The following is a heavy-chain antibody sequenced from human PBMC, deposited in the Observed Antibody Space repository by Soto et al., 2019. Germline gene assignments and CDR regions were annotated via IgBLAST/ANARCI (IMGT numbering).Heavy chain of an antibody. CDR1: GYSFTSYW. CDR2: IYPGDSDT. Sequence: GESLKISCKGSGYSFTSYWIGWVRQMPGKGLEWMGIIYPGDSDTRYSPSFQGQVTISADKSISTAYLQWSSLKASDTAMYYCARTSSSSLTGEYYYYYMDVWGKGTTVTVSS. V-gene: IGHV5-51*01. CDR3: ARTSSSSLTGEYYYYYMDV. D-gene: IGHD6-13*01. J-gene: IGHJ6*03.